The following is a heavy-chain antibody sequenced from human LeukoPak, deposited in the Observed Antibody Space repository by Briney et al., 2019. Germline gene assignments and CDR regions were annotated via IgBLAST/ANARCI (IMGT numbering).Heavy chain of an antibody. CDR3: ARDTGTTKSCDY. Sequence: ASVKVSCKASGYIFSDYYMHWVRQAPGQGLEWMGWIKPDSGGTNYEQKFQGRVIMTLDTSISTAYMELTRLTSDDTAVYYCARDTGTTKSCDYWGQGTLVTLSS. V-gene: IGHV1-2*02. D-gene: IGHD1-7*01. CDR2: IKPDSGGT. CDR1: GYIFSDYY. J-gene: IGHJ4*02.